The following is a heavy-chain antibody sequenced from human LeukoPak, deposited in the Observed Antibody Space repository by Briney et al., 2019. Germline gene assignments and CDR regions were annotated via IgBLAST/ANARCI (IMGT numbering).Heavy chain of an antibody. CDR3: AKAAATTVTTPYDAFDI. V-gene: IGHV3-23*01. J-gene: IGHJ3*02. D-gene: IGHD4-23*01. CDR2: ISGSGGKT. CDR1: GFTLSTYA. Sequence: QPGGSLRLSCAASGFTLSTYAMSWVRQAPGKGLEWVSAISGSGGKTYYADSVKGRFTISRDNSRNTLYMQMNSLRAEDTAEYYCAKAAATTVTTPYDAFDIWGQGTMVTVSS.